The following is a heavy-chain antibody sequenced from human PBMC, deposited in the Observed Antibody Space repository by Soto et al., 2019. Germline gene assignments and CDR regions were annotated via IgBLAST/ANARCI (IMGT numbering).Heavy chain of an antibody. Sequence: QVQLVQSGAEVKKPGASVKVSCKTSGYTFTDFHMHWVRQAPGPGLEWMGWINPNSGGTKYAQNFQGWVTETRDASISTAYMELRRLRSDATYVYYCATSRTSLAVHGETEYYFDYWGQGTLVTVSS. CDR1: GYTFTDFH. J-gene: IGHJ4*02. V-gene: IGHV1-2*04. CDR2: INPNSGGT. CDR3: ATSRTSLAVHGETEYYFDY. D-gene: IGHD6-19*01.